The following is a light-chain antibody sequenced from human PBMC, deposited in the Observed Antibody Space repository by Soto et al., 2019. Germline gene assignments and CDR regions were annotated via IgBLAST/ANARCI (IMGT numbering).Light chain of an antibody. V-gene: IGLV2-14*01. CDR3: SSYTTSSTLV. Sequence: QSALTQPASVSGSPGQSSTISCTGTSSDVGAFDSVAWYQHNPGKAPKLMIYDVSNRPSGVSSRFSGSKSANTASLSISGLQADDDADYYCSSYTTSSTLVFGTGTKLTVL. J-gene: IGLJ1*01. CDR2: DVS. CDR1: SSDVGAFDS.